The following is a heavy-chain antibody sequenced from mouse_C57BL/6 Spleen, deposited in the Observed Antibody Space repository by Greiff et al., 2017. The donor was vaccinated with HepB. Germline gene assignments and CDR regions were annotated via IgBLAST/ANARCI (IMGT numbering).Heavy chain of an antibody. Sequence: VQLQQSGAELVMPGASVKLSCKASGYTFTSYWMHWVKQRPGQGLEWIGEIDPSDSYTNYNQKFKGKSTLTIDKSSSTAYMQFSSMTSEDSAVYNCARGEAYYGSSHWYFDVWGTGTTVTVSS. CDR3: ARGEAYYGSSHWYFDV. J-gene: IGHJ1*03. CDR1: GYTFTSYW. CDR2: IDPSDSYT. V-gene: IGHV1-69*01. D-gene: IGHD1-1*01.